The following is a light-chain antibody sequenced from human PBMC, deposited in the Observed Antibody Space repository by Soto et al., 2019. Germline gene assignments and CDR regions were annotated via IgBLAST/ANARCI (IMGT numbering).Light chain of an antibody. J-gene: IGKJ4*01. CDR2: GGS. CDR3: QQYHNWPPLT. Sequence: EIVMTQSPATLSVSPGERATLSCRASQSVLTSLAWYQQKPGQAPRLLIYGGSTRASGVPGRFSGSGSGTEFTLTIASLQSEDFAIYYCQQYHNWPPLTFGGGTKVDIK. V-gene: IGKV3-15*01. CDR1: QSVLTS.